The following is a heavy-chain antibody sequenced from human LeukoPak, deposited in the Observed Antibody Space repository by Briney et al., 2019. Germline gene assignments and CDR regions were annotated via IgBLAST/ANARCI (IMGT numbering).Heavy chain of an antibody. V-gene: IGHV4-34*01. CDR3: ARLGDDYDFWSGYSYYFDY. Sequence: PSETLSLTCAVYGGSFSGYYWSWIRQPPGKGLEWIGEINHSGSTNYNTSLKSRVTISVDTSKNQFSLKLSSVTAADTAVYYCARLGDDYDFWSGYSYYFDYWGQGTLVTVSS. CDR1: GGSFSGYY. CDR2: INHSGST. J-gene: IGHJ4*02. D-gene: IGHD3-3*01.